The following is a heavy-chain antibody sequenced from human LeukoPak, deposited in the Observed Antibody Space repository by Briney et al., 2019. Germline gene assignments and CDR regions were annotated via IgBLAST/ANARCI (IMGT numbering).Heavy chain of an antibody. CDR1: DNTFNSYT. V-gene: IGHV1-69*08. CDR2: IIPLFGTT. Sequence: SVKVSCKASDNTFNSYTVSWVRQAPGQGLEWMGRIIPLFGTTTYAQKFQGRVTITADKSTSTAYMELSSLRSEDTAVYYCARVDTAMVALFDYWGQGTLVTVSS. D-gene: IGHD5-18*01. J-gene: IGHJ4*02. CDR3: ARVDTAMVALFDY.